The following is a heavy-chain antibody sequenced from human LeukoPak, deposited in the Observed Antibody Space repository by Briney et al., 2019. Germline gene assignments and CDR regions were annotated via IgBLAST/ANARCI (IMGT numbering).Heavy chain of an antibody. J-gene: IGHJ5*02. V-gene: IGHV4-59*01. CDR1: GGSISSYY. Sequence: SETLSLTCTVSGGSISSYYWSWIRQPPGKGLEWIGYIYYSGSTNYNPFLKSRVTISVDTSKNQFSLKLSSVTAADTAVYYCARGGRIAAAPYGWFDPWGQGTLVTVSS. CDR3: ARGGRIAAAPYGWFDP. D-gene: IGHD6-13*01. CDR2: IYYSGST.